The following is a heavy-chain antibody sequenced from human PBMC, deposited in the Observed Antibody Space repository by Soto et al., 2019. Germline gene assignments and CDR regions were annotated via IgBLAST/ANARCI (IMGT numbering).Heavy chain of an antibody. CDR1: GFTFSNAW. J-gene: IGHJ6*02. CDR3: TTDFAQAGTGWLLDSYYYYGMDV. V-gene: IGHV3-15*07. D-gene: IGHD3-22*01. CDR2: IKSKTDGGTT. Sequence: GGSLRLSCAASGFTFSNAWMNWVRQAPGKGLEWVGRIKSKTDGGTTDYAAPVKGRFTISRDDSKNTLYLQMNSLKTEDTAVYYCTTDFAQAGTGWLLDSYYYYGMDVWGQGTTVTVSS.